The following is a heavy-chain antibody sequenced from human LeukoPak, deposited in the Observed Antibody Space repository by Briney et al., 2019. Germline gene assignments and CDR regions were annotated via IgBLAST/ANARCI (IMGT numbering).Heavy chain of an antibody. J-gene: IGHJ4*02. D-gene: IGHD2-2*01. Sequence: GASVKVSCKASGYTFTSYGISWVRQAPGQGLEWMGWISAYNGNTNYAQKLQDRVTMTTDTSTSTAYMELRSLRSDDTAVYYCARVHFYCSSSNCYVDYFDYWGQGTLVTVSS. V-gene: IGHV1-18*01. CDR2: ISAYNGNT. CDR3: ARVHFYCSSSNCYVDYFDY. CDR1: GYTFTSYG.